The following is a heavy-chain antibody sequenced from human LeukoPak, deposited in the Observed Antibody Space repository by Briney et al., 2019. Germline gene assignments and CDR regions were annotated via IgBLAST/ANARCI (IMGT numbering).Heavy chain of an antibody. CDR2: IYHSGST. Sequence: KTSETLSLTCTVSGYSISSGYYWGWIRQPPGKGLEWIGSIYHSGSTYYNPSLKSRVTISVDTSKNQFSLKLSSVTAADTAVYYCARGGREVDMGMRYWGQGTLVTVSS. V-gene: IGHV4-38-2*02. CDR1: GYSISSGYY. CDR3: ARGGREVDMGMRY. J-gene: IGHJ4*02. D-gene: IGHD5-12*01.